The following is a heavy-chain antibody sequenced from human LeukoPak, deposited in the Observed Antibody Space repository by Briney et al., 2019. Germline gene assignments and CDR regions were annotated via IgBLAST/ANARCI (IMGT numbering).Heavy chain of an antibody. Sequence: GGSLRLSCAASGFTFSSYWMRWVRQTPGKGLKWVANIKGDGSEINYVDSVKGRFTISRDNAKNSLSLQMNSLTADDTGVYYCAREGLPYSGDYWGQETLVTVSS. D-gene: IGHD4-11*01. CDR3: AREGLPYSGDY. J-gene: IGHJ4*02. CDR1: GFTFSSYW. CDR2: IKGDGSEI. V-gene: IGHV3-7*01.